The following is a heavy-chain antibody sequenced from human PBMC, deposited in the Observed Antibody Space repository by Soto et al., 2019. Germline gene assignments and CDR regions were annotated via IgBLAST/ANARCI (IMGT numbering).Heavy chain of an antibody. CDR2: IHPSGGGT. CDR3: ARGGHIAVVTASFDN. V-gene: IGHV1-46*02. Sequence: QVQLVQSGAEVRKPGASVKVSCKPSGYTFNTYYLHWLRQAPGQALEWMGVIHPSGGGTTYAQKLLGRVTVTRDTSTTTVFIELSSLRSDDTAVYYCARGGHIAVVTASFDNWGQGTLVTVSS. CDR1: GYTFNTYY. D-gene: IGHD2-21*02. J-gene: IGHJ4*02.